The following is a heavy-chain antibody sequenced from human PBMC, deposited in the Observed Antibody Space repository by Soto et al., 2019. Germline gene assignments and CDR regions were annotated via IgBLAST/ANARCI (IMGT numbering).Heavy chain of an antibody. Sequence: GGSLRLSCAASGFTFSSYAMSWVRQAPGKGLEWVSAISGSGGSTYYADSVKGRFTISRDNSKNTLYLQMSSLRAEDTAVYYCAKKISTGYFRSGPNDYWGQGTLVTVSS. J-gene: IGHJ4*02. D-gene: IGHD3-3*01. CDR2: ISGSGGST. CDR1: GFTFSSYA. CDR3: AKKISTGYFRSGPNDY. V-gene: IGHV3-23*01.